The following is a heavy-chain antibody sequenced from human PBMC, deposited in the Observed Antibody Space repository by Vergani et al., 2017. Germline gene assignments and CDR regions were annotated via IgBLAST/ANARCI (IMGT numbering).Heavy chain of an antibody. J-gene: IGHJ5*02. D-gene: IGHD6-19*01. CDR3: AGDPDGHSSGLYWSRGETWFDP. CDR1: GGTFSSYA. V-gene: IGHV1-69*04. Sequence: QVQLVQSGAEVKKPGSSVKVSCKASGGTFSSYAISWVRQAPGQGLEWMGRIIPILGIANYAQKFQGRVTITADKSTSTAYMELSNLRSEDTAVYYCAGDPDGHSSGLYWSRGETWFDPWGQGTLVTVSS. CDR2: IIPILGIA.